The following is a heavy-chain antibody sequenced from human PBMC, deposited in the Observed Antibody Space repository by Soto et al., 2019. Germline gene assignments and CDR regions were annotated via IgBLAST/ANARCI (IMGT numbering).Heavy chain of an antibody. CDR1: GFTFGDFT. Sequence: GGSLRLSCAASGFTFGDFTMHWMRQVPGKGLEWVSLISWNADSIYYGDSVQGRFTISRDNSKNSLYLQMTSLRPDDTALYYCVRGTGNSFASYYFDYWGQGTQVTVSS. CDR3: VRGTGNSFASYYFDY. D-gene: IGHD3-16*01. CDR2: ISWNADSI. V-gene: IGHV3-43*01. J-gene: IGHJ4*02.